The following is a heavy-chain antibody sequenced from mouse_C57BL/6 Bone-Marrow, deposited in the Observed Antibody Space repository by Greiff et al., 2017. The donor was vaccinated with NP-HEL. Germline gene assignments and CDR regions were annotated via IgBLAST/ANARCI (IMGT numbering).Heavy chain of an antibody. CDR1: GYTFTSYW. CDR2: IDPSDSYT. Sequence: QVQLQQPGAELVKPGASVKLSCKASGYTFTSYWMQWVKQRPGQGLEWIGEIDPSDSYTNYNQKFKGKATFTVDTSSSTAYMQLSSLTSEDSAVYYCARKSSSHWYFDVWGTGTTVTVSS. D-gene: IGHD1-1*01. CDR3: ARKSSSHWYFDV. V-gene: IGHV1-50*01. J-gene: IGHJ1*03.